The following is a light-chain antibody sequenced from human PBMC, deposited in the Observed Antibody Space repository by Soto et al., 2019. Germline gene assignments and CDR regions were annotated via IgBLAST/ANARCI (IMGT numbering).Light chain of an antibody. CDR3: QQRSHLPWLT. CDR1: QSVNNY. Sequence: EIVLTQSPATLSLSPGERATLSCRASQSVNNYLAWYQQKPGQAPRLVIYDVFNRATGTPARFSGSGSRTYFTLTISSLEPEDFGVYYFQQRSHLPWLTFGVVTRVEIK. V-gene: IGKV3-11*01. CDR2: DVF. J-gene: IGKJ4*01.